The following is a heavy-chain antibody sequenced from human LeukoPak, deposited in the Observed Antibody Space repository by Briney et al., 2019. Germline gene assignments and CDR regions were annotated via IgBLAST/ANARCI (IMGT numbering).Heavy chain of an antibody. V-gene: IGHV3-9*01. CDR3: AKDKGSSSSGSKEV. CDR2: ISWNSGSI. D-gene: IGHD6-6*01. CDR1: GFTFDDYA. Sequence: PGGSLRLSCAASGFTFDDYAMHWVRQAPGKGLEWVSGISWNSGSIGYADSVKGRFTISRDNAKNSLYLQMNSLRAEDTALYYCAKDKGSSSSGSKEVWGKGTTVTVSS. J-gene: IGHJ6*04.